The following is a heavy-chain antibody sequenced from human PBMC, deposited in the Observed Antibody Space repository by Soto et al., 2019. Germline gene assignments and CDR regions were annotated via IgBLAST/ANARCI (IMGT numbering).Heavy chain of an antibody. D-gene: IGHD3-3*02. V-gene: IGHV4-59*01. J-gene: IGHJ3*02. Sequence: SETLSLTCTVSGVSLSSYYLILLRPPPGKGLEWIGYIYYSGSTNYNPSLKSRVTISVDTSKNQFSLKLSSVTAADTAVYYCARDIRREAFDIWGQGTMVTVSS. CDR2: IYYSGST. CDR1: GVSLSSYY. CDR3: ARDIRREAFDI.